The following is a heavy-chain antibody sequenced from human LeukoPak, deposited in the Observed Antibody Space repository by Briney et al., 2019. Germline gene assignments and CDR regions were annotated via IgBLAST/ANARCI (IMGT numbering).Heavy chain of an antibody. CDR2: ISPYNGYT. D-gene: IGHD3-10*01. CDR3: ARVGGPYNYGYYYAMDA. V-gene: IGHV1-18*01. Sequence: GASVKVSCKASAYTFSSYGVSWVRQAPGQGLEWMGWISPYNGYTNYAQKVQGRVTMTTDTSTSTAYMELRSLRSDDTAVYYCARVGGPYNYGYYYAMDAWGQGTTVTVSS. J-gene: IGHJ6*02. CDR1: AYTFSSYG.